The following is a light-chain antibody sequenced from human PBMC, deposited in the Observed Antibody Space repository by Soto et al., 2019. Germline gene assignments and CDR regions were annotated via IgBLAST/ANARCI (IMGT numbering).Light chain of an antibody. CDR3: QQRSNWPRT. CDR2: DVS. V-gene: IGKV3-11*01. J-gene: IGKJ1*01. CDR1: QNISNY. Sequence: IVLPQSPATLSLSQGKRAKIPGRASQNISNYLIWYQQQPGQAPRLLIYDVSNRDTGIPARFSGIVSGTDFTLTISRLEPEEWAVYDGQQRSNWPRTFCQLTKG.